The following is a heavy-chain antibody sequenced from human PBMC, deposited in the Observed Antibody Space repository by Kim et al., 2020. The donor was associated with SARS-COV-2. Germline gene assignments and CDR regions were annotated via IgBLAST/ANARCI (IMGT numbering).Heavy chain of an antibody. CDR2: IYYSGST. V-gene: IGHV4-59*11. D-gene: IGHD3-22*01. Sequence: SETLSLTCTVSGGSISSHFWSWIRQPPEKGLEWIGHIYYSGSTNYNPSLKSRATISVDTSKNQFSLKLSSVTAADTAVYYCARTPGSSGPDYWGQGTLVTVSS. CDR1: GGSISSHF. J-gene: IGHJ4*02. CDR3: ARTPGSSGPDY.